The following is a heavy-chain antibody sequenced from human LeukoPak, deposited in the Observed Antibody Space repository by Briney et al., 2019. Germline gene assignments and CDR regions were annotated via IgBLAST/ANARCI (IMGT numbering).Heavy chain of an antibody. D-gene: IGHD2-15*01. CDR1: GRSISSYY. J-gene: IGHJ4*02. Sequence: SETLSLTCTVSGRSISSYYWNWIRQPPAKGLEWIGYIYYSGTTNYNPSLKSRVTISVDTSKNQFSLKLSSVTAADTAVYYCARGDCSGGSCYSSAYWGQGTLVTVSS. CDR2: IYYSGTT. V-gene: IGHV4-59*12. CDR3: ARGDCSGGSCYSSAY.